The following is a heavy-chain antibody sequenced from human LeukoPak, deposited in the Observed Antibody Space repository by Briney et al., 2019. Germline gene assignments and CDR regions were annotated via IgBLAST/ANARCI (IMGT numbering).Heavy chain of an antibody. CDR2: ISTRISYI. D-gene: IGHD6-19*01. J-gene: IGHJ4*02. CDR1: GFTFGSYS. CDR3: ARAIFSSGWYLVDY. V-gene: IGHV3-21*01. Sequence: GGSLRLSCAASGFTFGSYSMNWVRQAPGKGLEWVSSISTRISYIYYAASVKGRFTISRDNGKNSLYLQMNSLRAEDTAVYYCARAIFSSGWYLVDYWGQGTLVTVSS.